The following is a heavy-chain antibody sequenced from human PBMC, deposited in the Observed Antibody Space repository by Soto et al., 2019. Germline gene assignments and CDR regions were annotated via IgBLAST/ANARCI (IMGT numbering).Heavy chain of an antibody. Sequence: QITLKESGPPVVKPTETLTLTCTFSGFSLTTSGVGVGWVRQSPGKAPEWLALIYWDDDKRYSTSLNSRLIITKDTSKNQVVLTMANVDPADTATYYCAHRVLRTVSGLVTTTAIYFDFWGPGTPVVVSS. V-gene: IGHV2-5*02. J-gene: IGHJ4*02. CDR2: IYWDDDK. CDR1: GFSLTTSGVG. CDR3: AHRVLRTVSGLVTTTAIYFDF. D-gene: IGHD3-3*01.